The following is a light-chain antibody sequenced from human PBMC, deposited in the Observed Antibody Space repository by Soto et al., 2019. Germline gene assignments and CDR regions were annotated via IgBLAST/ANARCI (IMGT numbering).Light chain of an antibody. CDR2: EVS. CDR3: CSYAGSSTYV. CDR1: SSDVGSYNL. V-gene: IGLV2-23*02. Sequence: QSVLTQPASVSGSPGQSITNSCTGTSSDVGSYNLVSWYQQHPGKAPKLMIYEVSKRPSGVSNRFSGSKSGNTASLTISGLQAEDEADYYCCSYAGSSTYVFGTGTKVTVL. J-gene: IGLJ1*01.